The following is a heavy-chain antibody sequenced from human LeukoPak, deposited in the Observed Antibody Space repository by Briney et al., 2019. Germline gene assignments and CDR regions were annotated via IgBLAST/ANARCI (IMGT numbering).Heavy chain of an antibody. J-gene: IGHJ5*02. CDR3: ARHAIWFGEFYNWFDP. CDR1: GGSISSYY. V-gene: IGHV4-4*07. D-gene: IGHD3-10*01. Sequence: PSETLSLTCTVSGGSISSYYWSWIRQPAGKGLEWIGRISTSGSTNYNPSLKSRVTMSADTSKKQVSLKLSSVTAADTAVYYCARHAIWFGEFYNWFDPWGQGTLVTVSS. CDR2: ISTSGST.